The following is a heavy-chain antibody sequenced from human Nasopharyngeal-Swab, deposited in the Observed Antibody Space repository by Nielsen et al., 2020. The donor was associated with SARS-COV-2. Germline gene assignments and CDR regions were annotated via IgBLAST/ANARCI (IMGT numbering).Heavy chain of an antibody. CDR2: ISYSGST. D-gene: IGHD6-13*01. Sequence: GVSWVGSISYSGSTYYNPSLKSRVTISVDTSKNQFSLKLSSVTAANTAVYYCARIFPYSSSWYGKYYFDYWGQGTLVTVSS. J-gene: IGHJ4*02. V-gene: IGHV4-39*01. CDR3: ARIFPYSSSWYGKYYFDY.